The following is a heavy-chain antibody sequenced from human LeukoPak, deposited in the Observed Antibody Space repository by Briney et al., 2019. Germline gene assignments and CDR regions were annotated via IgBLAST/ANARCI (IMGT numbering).Heavy chain of an antibody. CDR3: AREHYSSPSGYYYYYMDV. Sequence: SQTLSLTCAISGDSVSSNSAAWNWIRQSPSRGLEWLGRTYYRSKWYNDYAVSVKSRITINPDTSKNQFSLQLNSVTPEDTAVYYCAREHYSSPSGYYYYYMDVWGKGTTVTVSS. CDR1: GDSVSSNSAA. J-gene: IGHJ6*03. V-gene: IGHV6-1*01. D-gene: IGHD6-6*01. CDR2: TYYRSKWYN.